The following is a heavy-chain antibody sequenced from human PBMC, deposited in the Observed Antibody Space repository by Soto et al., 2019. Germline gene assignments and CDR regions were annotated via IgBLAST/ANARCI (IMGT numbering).Heavy chain of an antibody. CDR1: GGSFSAYY. J-gene: IGHJ4*02. V-gene: IGHV4-34*01. Sequence: SETLSLTCGISGGSFSAYYSAWIRQPPGKGLEWIGGIYHTGGTIYNPSLKSRVIISLDISKNQFSLKLASVTAADTAMYYCARASTVWLQSPAPLGHWGQGMLVTVSS. CDR3: ARASTVWLQSPAPLGH. CDR2: IYHTGGT. D-gene: IGHD3-16*01.